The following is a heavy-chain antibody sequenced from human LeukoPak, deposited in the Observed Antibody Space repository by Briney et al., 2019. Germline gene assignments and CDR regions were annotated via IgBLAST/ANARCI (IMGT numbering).Heavy chain of an antibody. D-gene: IGHD4-17*01. J-gene: IGHJ4*02. V-gene: IGHV3-7*01. Sequence: PGGSLRLSCAASGFTFSSYWMSWVRQAPGKGLEWVANIKQDGSEKYFVDSVKGRFTISRDNAKNSLYLQMNSLTAEDTAVYYCARGTTTVTAKGNFDYWGQGTLVTVSS. CDR3: ARGTTTVTAKGNFDY. CDR2: IKQDGSEK. CDR1: GFTFSSYW.